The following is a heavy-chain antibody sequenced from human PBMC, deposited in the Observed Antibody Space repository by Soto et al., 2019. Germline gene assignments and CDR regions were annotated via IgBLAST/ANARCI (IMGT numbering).Heavy chain of an antibody. J-gene: IGHJ6*02. D-gene: IGHD4-17*01. CDR2: IWYDGSNK. CDR3: ARPYTTVTPSFRQLPYYYYGMDV. V-gene: IGHV3-33*01. CDR1: GFTFSSYG. Sequence: PGGSLRLSCAASGFTFSSYGMHWVRQAPGKGLEWVAVIWYDGSNKYYADSVKGRFTISRDNSKNTLYLQMNSRRAEDTAVYYCARPYTTVTPSFRQLPYYYYGMDVWGQGTTVTVSS.